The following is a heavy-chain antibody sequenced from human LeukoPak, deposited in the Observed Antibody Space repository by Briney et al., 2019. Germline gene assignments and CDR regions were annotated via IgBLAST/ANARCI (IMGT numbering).Heavy chain of an antibody. V-gene: IGHV4-4*07. D-gene: IGHD6-6*01. CDR3: AREGSMTARPFVSIDY. J-gene: IGHJ4*02. CDR2: IHTSGNT. CDR1: GGSISTYY. Sequence: SETLSLTCTVSGGSISTYYWSWIRQPAGKGLEWIGRIHTSGNTDYKPSLKSRVTMSVATSKNQFSLKLSSVTAADTAVYYCAREGSMTARPFVSIDYWGQGTLVTISS.